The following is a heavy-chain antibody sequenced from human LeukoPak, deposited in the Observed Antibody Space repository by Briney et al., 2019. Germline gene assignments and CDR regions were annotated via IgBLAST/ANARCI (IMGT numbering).Heavy chain of an antibody. CDR3: ARDHTGGSDY. CDR2: INPSGGST. Sequence: APVKVSCKASGYTFTGYYMHWVRRAPGQGLEWMGIINPSGGSTSYAQKFQGRVTMTRDMSTSTVYMELSSLRSDDTAVYYCARDHTGGSDYWGQGTLVTVSS. D-gene: IGHD2-8*02. J-gene: IGHJ4*02. V-gene: IGHV1-46*01. CDR1: GYTFTGYY.